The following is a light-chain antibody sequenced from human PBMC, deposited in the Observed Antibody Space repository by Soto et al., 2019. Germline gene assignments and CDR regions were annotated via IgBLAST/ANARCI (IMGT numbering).Light chain of an antibody. CDR2: RNN. J-gene: IGLJ2*01. CDR1: SSNIESNY. CDR3: TVWDDSLRGRL. V-gene: IGLV1-47*01. Sequence: QSVLTQPPSASGTPGQRVTISCSGSSSNIESNYVYWYQQLPGTAPRLLIYRNNQRPSGVPDRFSGSKSGTSASLAISALRSEDEAEYYCTVWDDSLRGRLFGGGTKVTV.